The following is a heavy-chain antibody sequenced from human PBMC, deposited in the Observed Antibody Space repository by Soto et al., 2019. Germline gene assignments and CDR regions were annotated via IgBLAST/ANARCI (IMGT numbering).Heavy chain of an antibody. CDR3: ARDAALGYCGGGSCVAEYFQH. Sequence: EVQLVESGGGLVQPGGSLRLSCAASGFTFSSYWMSWVRQAPGKGLEWVANIVQDGSEKYYVDSVKGRFTISRDNAGNSLYLQMNSLRAEDTAVYYCARDAALGYCGGGSCVAEYFQHWGQGTLVTVSS. D-gene: IGHD2-15*01. CDR2: IVQDGSEK. CDR1: GFTFSSYW. J-gene: IGHJ1*01. V-gene: IGHV3-7*01.